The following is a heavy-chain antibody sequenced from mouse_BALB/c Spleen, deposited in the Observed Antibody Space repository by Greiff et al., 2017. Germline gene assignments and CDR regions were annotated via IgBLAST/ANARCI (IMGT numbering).Heavy chain of an antibody. D-gene: IGHD2-3*01. J-gene: IGHJ3*01. CDR3: ARQGNDGYFAWFAY. CDR1: GFTFSSYG. Sequence: EVMLVESGGDLVKPGGSLKLSCAASGFTFSSYGMSWVRQTPDKRLEWVATISSGGSYTYYPDSVKGRFTISRDNAKNTLYLQMSSLKSEDTAMYYCARQGNDGYFAWFAYWGQGTLVTVSA. CDR2: ISSGGSYT. V-gene: IGHV5-6*02.